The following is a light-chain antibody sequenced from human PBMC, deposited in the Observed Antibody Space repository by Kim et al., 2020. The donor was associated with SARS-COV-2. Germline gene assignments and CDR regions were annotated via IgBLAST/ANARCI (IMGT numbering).Light chain of an antibody. J-gene: IGKJ1*01. CDR3: QNYTPAPCT. CDR1: EDISYY. Sequence: GDRVNITCRASEDISYYLVWYQHNAGEVPKPLVYNASTPYSGVPSRFSGSRFGTDFTITITSLHHEDSATYSCQNYTPAPCTFGQGTMVEI. V-gene: IGKV1-27*01. CDR2: NAS.